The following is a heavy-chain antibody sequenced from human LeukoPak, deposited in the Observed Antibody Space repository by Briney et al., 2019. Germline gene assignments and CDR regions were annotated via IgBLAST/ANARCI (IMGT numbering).Heavy chain of an antibody. D-gene: IGHD2-15*01. CDR3: ARVYCSGGSCSSYFDY. CDR1: GFTFNSYW. Sequence: GGSLRLSCAASGFTFNSYWMSWVRQAPGKELECVAIKNQDGGAKYYMDSVKGRFTISTDNAKNSLFLRMNSLRAEDTAVYYCARVYCSGGSCSSYFDYWGQGTLVTVSS. J-gene: IGHJ4*02. CDR2: KNQDGGAK. V-gene: IGHV3-7*04.